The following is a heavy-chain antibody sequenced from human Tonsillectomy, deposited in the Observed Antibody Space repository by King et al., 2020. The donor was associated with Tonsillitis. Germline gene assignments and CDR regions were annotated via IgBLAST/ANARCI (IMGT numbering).Heavy chain of an antibody. J-gene: IGHJ2*01. D-gene: IGHD5-24*01. CDR1: GYTFTGYY. V-gene: IGHV1-2*02. CDR3: ATWGWQNTWYFDL. Sequence: VQLGESGAEVKKPGASVKVSCTASGYTFTGYYMHWVRQAPGQGLEWMGWINPNSGGTNYAQIFQGRVSMTRDTSISTAYMELSRLRSDDTAVYYCATWGWQNTWYFDLWGRGTLVTVSS. CDR2: INPNSGGT.